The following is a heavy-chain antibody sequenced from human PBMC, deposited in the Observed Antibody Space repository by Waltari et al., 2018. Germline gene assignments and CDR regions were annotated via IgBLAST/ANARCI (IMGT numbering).Heavy chain of an antibody. D-gene: IGHD3-16*01. CDR3: ARVWRNYHYYGMDV. CDR1: GLRVRSNY. V-gene: IGHV3-53*02. CDR2: IYDGGSS. Sequence: EVQLVETGGGLTQPGGSLRLSCAASGLRVRSNYISWVRQAPGRGLEWVSTIYDGGSSYYADSVKGRLTISRDNSKNTVYLQMNSLRVDDTAVYYCARVWRNYHYYGMDVWGQGTTVTVSS. J-gene: IGHJ6*02.